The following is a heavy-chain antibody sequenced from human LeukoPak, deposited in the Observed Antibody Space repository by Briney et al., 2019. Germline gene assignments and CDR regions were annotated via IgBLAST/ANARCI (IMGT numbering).Heavy chain of an antibody. D-gene: IGHD3-22*01. CDR3: AKTKSTYYYDSSGYYPFDY. CDR1: GFTFSSYA. V-gene: IGHV3-23*01. J-gene: IGHJ4*02. Sequence: PGGSLRLSCAASGFTFSSYAMSWVRQAPGKGLEWVSAISGSGGSTYYADSVKGRSTIAGGNTKTTLYLEMNCLRAEDTAVYYCAKTKSTYYYDSSGYYPFDYWGQGTLVTVSS. CDR2: ISGSGGST.